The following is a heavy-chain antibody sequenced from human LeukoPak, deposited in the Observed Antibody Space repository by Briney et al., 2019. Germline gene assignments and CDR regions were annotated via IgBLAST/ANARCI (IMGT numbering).Heavy chain of an antibody. CDR2: ISGSGGST. CDR1: GFTFSSYA. V-gene: IGHV3-23*01. D-gene: IGHD5-18*01. CDR3: ATHTAMVTWYYYYGMDV. Sequence: GGSLRLSCAASGFTFSSYAMSWVRQAPGKGLEWVSAISGSGGSTYYADSVKGRFTISRDNSKNTLYLQMNSLRAEDTAVYYCATHTAMVTWYYYYGMDVWGQGTRSPSP. J-gene: IGHJ6*02.